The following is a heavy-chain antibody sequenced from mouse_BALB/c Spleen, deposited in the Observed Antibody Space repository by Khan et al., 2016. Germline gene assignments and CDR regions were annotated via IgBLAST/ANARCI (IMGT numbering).Heavy chain of an antibody. CDR1: GYTFTNYW. CDR3: ARGNYGTPFAY. D-gene: IGHD2-1*01. V-gene: IGHV1-63*02. J-gene: IGHJ2*01. Sequence: QVQLQQSGAELVRPGTSVKMSCKAVGYTFTNYWIGWIKQRPGHGLEWIGDIYPGDNYKNSNEKFKGKATLTADTSSSTLDMQLSSLTSDDSAIYYCARGNYGTPFAYWGQGTTLTVSS. CDR2: IYPGDNYK.